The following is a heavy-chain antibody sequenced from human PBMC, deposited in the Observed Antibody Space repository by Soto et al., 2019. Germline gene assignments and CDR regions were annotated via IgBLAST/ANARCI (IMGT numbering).Heavy chain of an antibody. Sequence: QVQLVESGGGVVQPGRSLRLSCAASGFTFSSYGMHWVRQAPGKGLEWVAVIWYDASNKYYADSVKGRFTISRDNSKNTLYLQMTSLRGEDTAVYYCARDCAGYSSGWYQRGGFDYWGQGTLVTVSS. V-gene: IGHV3-33*01. D-gene: IGHD6-19*01. CDR2: IWYDASNK. CDR1: GFTFSSYG. CDR3: ARDCAGYSSGWYQRGGFDY. J-gene: IGHJ4*02.